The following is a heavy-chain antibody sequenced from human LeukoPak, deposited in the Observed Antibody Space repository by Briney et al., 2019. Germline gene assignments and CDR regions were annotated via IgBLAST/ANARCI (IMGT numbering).Heavy chain of an antibody. Sequence: SETLSLTCAVYGGSFSGYYWSWIRQPPGKGLEWLGEINHSGSTNYNPSLKSRVTISVDTSKNQFSLKLSSVTAADTAVYYCARMTTYYDFWSGLAAFDIWGQGTMVTVSS. D-gene: IGHD3-3*01. CDR2: INHSGST. V-gene: IGHV4-34*01. CDR3: ARMTTYYDFWSGLAAFDI. J-gene: IGHJ3*02. CDR1: GGSFSGYY.